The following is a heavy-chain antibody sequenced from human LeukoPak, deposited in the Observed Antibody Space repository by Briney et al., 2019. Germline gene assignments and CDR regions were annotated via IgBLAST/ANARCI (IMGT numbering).Heavy chain of an antibody. V-gene: IGHV3-21*01. CDR2: ISSISSYI. CDR3: ARDREMVAATSYYYYYYGMDV. J-gene: IGHJ6*04. D-gene: IGHD2-15*01. CDR1: GFTFSTYS. Sequence: LGGSLRLSCAASGFTFSTYSMNWVRQAPGKGLEWVSSISSISSYIYYADSVKGRFTISRDNAKNSLYLQMNSLRAEDTAVYYCARDREMVAATSYYYYYYGMDVWGKGTTVTVSS.